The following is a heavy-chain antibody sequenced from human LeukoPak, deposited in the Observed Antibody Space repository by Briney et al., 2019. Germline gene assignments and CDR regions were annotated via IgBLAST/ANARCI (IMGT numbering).Heavy chain of an antibody. CDR3: AKEDCGVDCSTFDY. V-gene: IGHV3-23*01. Sequence: GSLRLSCAASGFPFRRYAMSWVRQAPGKGLDGVSPISGSGGTTYYADSVKGRFTISRDNSKSTLYLQMNSLRAEDTAVYYCAKEDCGVDCSTFDYWGQGTLVSVSS. CDR2: ISGSGGTT. D-gene: IGHD2-21*02. J-gene: IGHJ4*02. CDR1: GFPFRRYA.